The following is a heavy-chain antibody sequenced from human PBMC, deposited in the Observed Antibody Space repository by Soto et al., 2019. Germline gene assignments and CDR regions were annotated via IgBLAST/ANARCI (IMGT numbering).Heavy chain of an antibody. CDR1: GFTSRSYA. J-gene: IGHJ4*02. CDR2: ISYSGSNT. V-gene: IGHV3-30-3*01. Sequence: QVHLVASGGGMVQPGRSLRLACTASGFTSRSYAMHWVRQAPGKGLEWVAVISYSGSNTYYADSVKGRFSISRDISNNTLYLQMNSLRSEDTAVYYCARAPGGSTETFDSWGQGTLVTVSS. CDR3: ARAPGGSTETFDS. D-gene: IGHD3-10*01.